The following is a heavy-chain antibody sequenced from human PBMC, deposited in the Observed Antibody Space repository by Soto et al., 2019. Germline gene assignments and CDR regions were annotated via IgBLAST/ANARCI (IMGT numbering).Heavy chain of an antibody. CDR1: GYTFTSYY. Sequence: QVQLVQSGAEVKKPGASVKVSCKASGYTFTSYYMHWVRQAPGQGLEWMGIINPSGGSTSYAQKFQGRVTMTRDTSTSTVYMELSSLRSEDTTVYYCARSPEGYYYMDVWGKGTTVTVSS. J-gene: IGHJ6*03. V-gene: IGHV1-46*03. CDR3: ARSPEGYYYMDV. CDR2: INPSGGST.